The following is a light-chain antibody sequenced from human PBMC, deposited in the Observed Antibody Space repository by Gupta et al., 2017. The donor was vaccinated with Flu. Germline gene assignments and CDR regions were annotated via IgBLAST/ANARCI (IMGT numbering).Light chain of an antibody. J-gene: IGKJ3*01. CDR1: QSVLYSSNNKNY. CDR2: WAS. Sequence: SLGERATINCRSSQSVLYSSNNKNYLAWYQQMPGQPPRLLIHWASTRESGVPDRFSGSGSETDFTLTISSLQAEDVAVYYCQQYLSTPFTFGPGTKVDI. CDR3: QQYLSTPFT. V-gene: IGKV4-1*01.